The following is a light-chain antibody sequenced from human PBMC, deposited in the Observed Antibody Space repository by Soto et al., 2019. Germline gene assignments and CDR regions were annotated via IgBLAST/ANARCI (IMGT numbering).Light chain of an antibody. CDR2: GAS. CDR1: QSVSTT. Sequence: DIVMTQSPATLSVSPGQRASLCCRASQSVSTTVAWYQQKPGQAPRLLIYGASTRATGIPARFSGSGSGIDFTLTISRLEPEDFAVYYCQQYGSSPGTFGQGTKVDI. V-gene: IGKV3-15*01. CDR3: QQYGSSPGT. J-gene: IGKJ1*01.